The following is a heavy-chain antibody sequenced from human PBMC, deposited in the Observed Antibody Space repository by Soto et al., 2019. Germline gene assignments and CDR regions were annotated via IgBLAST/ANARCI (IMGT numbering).Heavy chain of an antibody. CDR1: GYTFHNYG. CDR3: AGLTVGFRLVLDY. CDR2: ISAYNYNT. V-gene: IGHV1-18*01. D-gene: IGHD4-17*01. J-gene: IGHJ4*02. Sequence: QVQLVQSGAEVKKPGASVKVSCKASGYTFHNYGVSWVRQAPGQGLEWMGRISAYNYNTHYAQNFEGEVTMTTDTSTSTAYMELRSLKSDDSAIYYGAGLTVGFRLVLDYWGQGTQFTVSS.